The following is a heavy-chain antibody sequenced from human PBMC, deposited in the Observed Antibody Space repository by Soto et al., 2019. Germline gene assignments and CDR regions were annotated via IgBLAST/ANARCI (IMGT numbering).Heavy chain of an antibody. D-gene: IGHD2-21*02. J-gene: IGHJ6*02. CDR2: ISSSGSTI. Sequence: GGSLRLSCAASGFTFSDYYMSWIRQAPGKGLEWVSYISSSGSTIYYADSVKGRFTISRDNAKNSLYLQMNSLRAEDTAVYYCARSWGHGFQSLVTYCGGDCYSDYYGMDVWGQGTTVTVSS. CDR3: ARSWGHGFQSLVTYCGGDCYSDYYGMDV. CDR1: GFTFSDYY. V-gene: IGHV3-11*01.